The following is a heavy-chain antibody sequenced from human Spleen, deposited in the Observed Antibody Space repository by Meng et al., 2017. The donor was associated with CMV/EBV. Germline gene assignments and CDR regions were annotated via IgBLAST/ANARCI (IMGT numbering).Heavy chain of an antibody. CDR1: GFTFSSYS. D-gene: IGHD1-1*01. V-gene: IGHV3-21*01. Sequence: GESLKISCAASGFTFSSYSMNWVRQAPGKGLEWVSSISSSSYIYYADSVKGRFTISRDNAKNSLYLQMNSLRAEDTAVYYCARDRVGTGTTGNYYYYGMDVWGQGTTVTVSS. CDR2: ISSSSYI. CDR3: ARDRVGTGTTGNYYYYGMDV. J-gene: IGHJ6*02.